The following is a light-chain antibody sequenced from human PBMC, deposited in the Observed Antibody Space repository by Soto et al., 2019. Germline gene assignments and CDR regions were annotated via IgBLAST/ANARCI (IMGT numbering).Light chain of an antibody. V-gene: IGLV2-14*01. CDR3: TSYRTTTTLLYV. CDR2: EVS. J-gene: IGLJ1*01. Sequence: QSALTQPAAVSGSPGQSITISCTGTSSDIGGYNFVSWYQHHPGRAPKLMIYEVSNRPSGVSNRFSGSKSGDTASLTISGLQAADEADYYCTSYRTTTTLLYVFGTGTKVTVL. CDR1: SSDIGGYNF.